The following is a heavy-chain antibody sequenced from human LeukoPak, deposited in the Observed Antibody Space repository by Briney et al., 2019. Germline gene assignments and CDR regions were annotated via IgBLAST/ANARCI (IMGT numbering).Heavy chain of an antibody. J-gene: IGHJ4*02. CDR2: IRQDGSQK. Sequence: PGGSLRLSCAASGFTFSSYWMSWVRQAPGKGLEWVATIRQDGSQKYYVDSVKGRFTISRDNAKNSLYLQMNSLRAEDTAVYYCASPYYYASGSFDVWGQGTLVTVSS. D-gene: IGHD3-10*01. V-gene: IGHV3-7*01. CDR1: GFTFSSYW. CDR3: ASPYYYASGSFDV.